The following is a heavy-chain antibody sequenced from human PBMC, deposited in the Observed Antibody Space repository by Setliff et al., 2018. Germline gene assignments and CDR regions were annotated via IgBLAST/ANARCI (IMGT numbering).Heavy chain of an antibody. Sequence: GGSLRLSCAASGFSFSSYSMNWVRQAPGRGLEWISYISSSSSIIYYADSVKGRFTISRDNAKNSLYLQMNSLRGEDTAVYYCAKVGIFGGGYFDFWGQGTLVTVSS. CDR2: ISSSSSII. J-gene: IGHJ4*02. CDR1: GFSFSSYS. CDR3: AKVGIFGGGYFDF. D-gene: IGHD3-3*01. V-gene: IGHV3-48*01.